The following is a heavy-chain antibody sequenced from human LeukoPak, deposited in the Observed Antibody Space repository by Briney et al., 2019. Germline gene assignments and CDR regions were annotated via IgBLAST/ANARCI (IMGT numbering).Heavy chain of an antibody. J-gene: IGHJ4*02. V-gene: IGHV4-31*03. CDR1: GGSVSSGVYY. CDR2: VYYSGRT. CDR3: ARSSDYGDYD. D-gene: IGHD4-17*01. Sequence: SQTLSLTCTVSGGSVSSGVYYWTWIRQHPGKGLEWLGYVYYSGRTYYNPSLKSRITISLDTSENRFSLNLTSVSAADTAFYYCARSSDYGDYDWGQGTLVTVSS.